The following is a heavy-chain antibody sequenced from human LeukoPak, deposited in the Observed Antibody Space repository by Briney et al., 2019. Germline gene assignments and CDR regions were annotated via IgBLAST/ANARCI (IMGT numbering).Heavy chain of an antibody. CDR3: ARAMGVTVTTGDY. V-gene: IGHV1-18*01. Sequence: GPSVKVCCSAAGYTFTSYVISWWRQSPGQGLGCMGWTSAYNGNTNHAQKLDGRVTMTTNTSTSTAYMELRSLRSDDTGVYYCARAMGVTVTTGDYWGQGNLVTVSS. D-gene: IGHD4-17*01. CDR1: GYTFTSYV. CDR2: TSAYNGNT. J-gene: IGHJ4*02.